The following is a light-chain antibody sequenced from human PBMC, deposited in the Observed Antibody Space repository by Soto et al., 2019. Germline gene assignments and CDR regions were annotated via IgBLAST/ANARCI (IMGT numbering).Light chain of an antibody. Sequence: QSVLTQPASVSGSPGGSITISCTGTSSDVGGYNYVSWYQQHPGKAPKLMIYDVSNRPSGVSNRFSGSKSGNTASLTISGLQAEDEADYYCSSYTSSSTLGVFGAGTKVTVL. CDR2: DVS. CDR3: SSYTSSSTLGV. J-gene: IGLJ2*01. V-gene: IGLV2-14*01. CDR1: SSDVGGYNY.